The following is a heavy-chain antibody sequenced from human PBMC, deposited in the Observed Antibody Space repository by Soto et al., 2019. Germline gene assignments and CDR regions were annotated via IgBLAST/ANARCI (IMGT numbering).Heavy chain of an antibody. CDR3: ARDRSSSWYVRGYHYYGMDV. D-gene: IGHD6-13*01. CDR1: GFTSSDYY. CDR2: ISDSGSTI. V-gene: IGHV3-11*01. Sequence: QVQLVESGGGLVKPGGSLRLSCAASGFTSSDYYMSWIRQAPGKGLEWVSYISDSGSTIYHSDSVRGRCTISKDNAKNSLYLQMNSLRAEDTAVYYCARDRSSSWYVRGYHYYGMDVWGQGTTVTVSS. J-gene: IGHJ6*02.